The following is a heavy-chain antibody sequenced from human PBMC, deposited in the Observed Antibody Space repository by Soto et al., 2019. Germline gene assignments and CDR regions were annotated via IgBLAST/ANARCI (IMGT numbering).Heavy chain of an antibody. V-gene: IGHV3-23*01. Sequence: GGSLRLSCAASGFTISNYALSCVRQAPGKGLEWFSLITGSGGRAYYADSVKGRFTISRDNSKNTLYLQMNSLRAEDTAFYYCAKKAYDSFRVPFDHWGQGTLGTVSS. CDR2: ITGSGGRA. CDR3: AKKAYDSFRVPFDH. J-gene: IGHJ4*02. CDR1: GFTISNYA. D-gene: IGHD3-22*01.